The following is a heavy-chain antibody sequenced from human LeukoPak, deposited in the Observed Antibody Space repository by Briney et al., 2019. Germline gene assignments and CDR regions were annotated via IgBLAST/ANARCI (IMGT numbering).Heavy chain of an antibody. CDR3: ARGTKWNDAFDI. CDR2: IKQDGSEK. V-gene: IGHV3-7*01. Sequence: GGSLRLSCAASGFTFSCYWMSWVRQAPGKGLEWVANIKQDGSEKYYVDSVKGRFTISRDNAKNSLYLQMNSLRAEDTAVYYCARGTKWNDAFDIWGQGTMVTVSS. D-gene: IGHD1-20*01. J-gene: IGHJ3*02. CDR1: GFTFSCYW.